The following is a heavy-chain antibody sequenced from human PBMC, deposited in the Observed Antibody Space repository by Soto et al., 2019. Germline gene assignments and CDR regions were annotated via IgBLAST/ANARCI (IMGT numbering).Heavy chain of an antibody. CDR3: ARGRGRYYDFWSGYHNWLDP. V-gene: IGHV1-8*01. CDR2: MNPNSGNT. Sequence: ASVKVSCKASGYTFTSYDINWVRQATGQGLEWMGWMNPNSGNTGYAQKFQGRATMTRNTSISTAYMELSSLRSEDTAVYYCARGRGRYYDFWSGYHNWLDPWGQGTLVTVSS. D-gene: IGHD3-3*01. CDR1: GYTFTSYD. J-gene: IGHJ5*02.